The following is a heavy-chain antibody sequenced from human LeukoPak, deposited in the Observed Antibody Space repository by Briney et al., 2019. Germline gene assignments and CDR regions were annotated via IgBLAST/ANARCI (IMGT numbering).Heavy chain of an antibody. Sequence: SETLSLTCAVYGGSFSGYYWSWIRQPPGKGLEWIGEINHSGSTNYNPSLKSRVTISVDTSKNQFSLKLSSVTAADTAVYYCARAGKYQLLFPPSGGLDWFDPWGQGTLVTVSS. V-gene: IGHV4-34*01. CDR2: INHSGST. CDR3: ARAGKYQLLFPPSGGLDWFDP. CDR1: GGSFSGYY. D-gene: IGHD2-2*01. J-gene: IGHJ5*02.